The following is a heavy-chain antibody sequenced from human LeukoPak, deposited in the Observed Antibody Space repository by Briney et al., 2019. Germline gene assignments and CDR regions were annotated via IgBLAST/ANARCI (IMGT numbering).Heavy chain of an antibody. CDR2: INPNSGGT. V-gene: IGHV1-2*04. D-gene: IGHD2/OR15-2a*01. CDR1: GYTFTGYY. J-gene: IGHJ4*02. Sequence: ASVKVSCKASGYTFTGYYMHWVRQAPGQGLEWMGWINPNSGGTNYAQKFQGWVTMTRDTSISTAYMELSRLRSEDTAVYYCARQGSYSNAIGMGYWGQGTLVTVSS. CDR3: ARQGSYSNAIGMGY.